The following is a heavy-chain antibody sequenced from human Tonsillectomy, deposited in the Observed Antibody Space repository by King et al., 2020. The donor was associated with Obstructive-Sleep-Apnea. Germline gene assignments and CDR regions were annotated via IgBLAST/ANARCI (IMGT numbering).Heavy chain of an antibody. V-gene: IGHV3-21*01. Sequence: EVQLVESGGGLVKPGGSLRLSCAASGFTFSSYIMTWVRQAPGKGLDWFSYISSSSGYIYYSDSVKGRFTISRYNAKNSLYLQMNSLRAEDTAVYYCARGGITGTYNWFDPWGQGTLVTVSS. CDR1: GFTFSSYI. CDR3: ARGGITGTYNWFDP. J-gene: IGHJ5*02. CDR2: ISSSSGYI. D-gene: IGHD1-20*01.